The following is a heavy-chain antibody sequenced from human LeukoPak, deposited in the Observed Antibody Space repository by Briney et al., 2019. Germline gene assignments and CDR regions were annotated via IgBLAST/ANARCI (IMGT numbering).Heavy chain of an antibody. Sequence: GGSLRLSCAASGFTFSSYSMNWVRQAPGKGLEWVSSISSSSSYIYYADSVKGRFTISRDNAKNSLYLQMNSLRAEDTAAYYCARDLFVDTAMVNYWGQGTLVTVSS. J-gene: IGHJ4*02. D-gene: IGHD5-18*01. CDR1: GFTFSSYS. V-gene: IGHV3-21*01. CDR3: ARDLFVDTAMVNY. CDR2: ISSSSSYI.